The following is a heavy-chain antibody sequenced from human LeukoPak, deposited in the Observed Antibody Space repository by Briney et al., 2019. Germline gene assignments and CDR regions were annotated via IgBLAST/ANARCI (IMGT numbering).Heavy chain of an antibody. D-gene: IGHD3-22*01. CDR1: GYTFTSYY. CDR2: INPSGGST. Sequence: ASVKVSCKASGYTFTSYYMHWVRQAPGQGLEWMGIINPSGGSTSYAQKFQGRVTMTRDTSTSTVYMELSSLRSEDTAVYYCARDSAYYYDSSGYFSHNWFDPWGQGTLVTVSS. V-gene: IGHV1-46*01. CDR3: ARDSAYYYDSSGYFSHNWFDP. J-gene: IGHJ5*02.